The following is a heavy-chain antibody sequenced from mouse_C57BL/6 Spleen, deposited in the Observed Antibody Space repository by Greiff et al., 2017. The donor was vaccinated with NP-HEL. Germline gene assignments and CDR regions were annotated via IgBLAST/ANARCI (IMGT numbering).Heavy chain of an antibody. V-gene: IGHV1-53*01. CDR1: GYTFTSYW. D-gene: IGHD1-1*01. J-gene: IGHJ1*03. CDR2: INPSNGGT. Sequence: VQLQQSGTELVKPGASVKLSCKASGYTFTSYWMHWVKQRPGQGLEWIGNINPSNGGTNYNEKFKSKATLTVDKSSSTAYMQLSSLTSEDSAVYYCARSEGDYYGSSYWYFDVWGTGTTVTVSS. CDR3: ARSEGDYYGSSYWYFDV.